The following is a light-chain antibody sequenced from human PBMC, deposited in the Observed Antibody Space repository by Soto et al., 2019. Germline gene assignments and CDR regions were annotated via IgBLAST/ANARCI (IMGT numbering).Light chain of an antibody. CDR2: RNT. V-gene: IGLV1-40*01. CDR1: RSNIGAHYD. J-gene: IGLJ3*02. CDR3: QSYDSLRAWV. Sequence: QSVLTQPPSVSGAPGQRVTISCTGSRSNIGAHYDVHWYQQLPGTAPKLLIYRNTNRPSGVPDRFSGSKSGTSASLTITGLQAEDEAVYYCQSYDSLRAWVFGGGTKLTVL.